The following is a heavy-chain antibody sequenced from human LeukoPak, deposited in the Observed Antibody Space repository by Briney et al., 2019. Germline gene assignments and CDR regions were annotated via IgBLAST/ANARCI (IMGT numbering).Heavy chain of an antibody. D-gene: IGHD3-16*01. CDR2: IYISGSGST. Sequence: SETLSLTCTVSGGSISSYYWSWIRQPAGKGLEWIGRIYISGSGSTNYNPSLKSRVSISVDKSNNHFSLKLTSVTAADTAMYYCARAGYDYVWGNPRASKHDAFDIWGQGTMVTVSS. CDR3: ARAGYDYVWGNPRASKHDAFDI. V-gene: IGHV4-4*07. CDR1: GGSISSYY. J-gene: IGHJ3*02.